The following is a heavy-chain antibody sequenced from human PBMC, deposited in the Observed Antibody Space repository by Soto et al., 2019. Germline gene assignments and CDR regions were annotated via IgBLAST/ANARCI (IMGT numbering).Heavy chain of an antibody. CDR3: ARIQISNWGSALGAFDI. V-gene: IGHV6-1*01. CDR2: TYYRSRWYN. CDR1: GDSVSGNSAA. Sequence: PSQTLSLTCAISGDSVSGNSAAWNWIRQSPSRGLEWLGRTYYRSRWYNDYAVSVKSRITINPDTSKNQFSLQLNSVTPEDTAVYYCARIQISNWGSALGAFDIWGQGTMVTVSS. J-gene: IGHJ3*02. D-gene: IGHD7-27*01.